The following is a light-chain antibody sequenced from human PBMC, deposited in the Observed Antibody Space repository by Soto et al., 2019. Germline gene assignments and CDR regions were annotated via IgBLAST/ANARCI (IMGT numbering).Light chain of an antibody. J-gene: IGKJ4*01. CDR1: HIVSISY. V-gene: IGKV3-20*01. Sequence: EIVLTQSPGTLSLSTGERATLSCRASHIVSISYLAWYQQKPGQAPRLLIYGASSRATGIPDRFSGSGSGTDFTLTISRLEPEDFAVYYCQQYGSSPPVTFGGGTKVDIK. CDR3: QQYGSSPPVT. CDR2: GAS.